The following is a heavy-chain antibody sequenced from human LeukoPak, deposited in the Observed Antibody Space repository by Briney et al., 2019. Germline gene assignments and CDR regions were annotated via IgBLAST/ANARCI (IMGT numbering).Heavy chain of an antibody. D-gene: IGHD2-8*01. Sequence: GASVKVSCKVSGYTLTELSMHWVRQAPGKGLEWMGGFDPEDGETIYAQKSQGRVTMTEDTSTDTAYMELSSLRSEDTAVYYCATLNGLSPSPDYWGQGTLVTVSS. J-gene: IGHJ4*02. V-gene: IGHV1-24*01. CDR3: ATLNGLSPSPDY. CDR2: FDPEDGET. CDR1: GYTLTELS.